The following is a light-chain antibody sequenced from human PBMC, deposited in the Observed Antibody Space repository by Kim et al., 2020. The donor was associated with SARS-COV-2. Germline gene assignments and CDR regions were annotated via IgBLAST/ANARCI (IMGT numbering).Light chain of an antibody. V-gene: IGKV3-15*01. Sequence: LSASPGETVTLSCRASQSVSRNLAWYQQRPGQAPRLLMYGASTRATGFPARFSGSGSETEFTLTSSSLQSEDFALYFWHQYEDWPTFGQGTKLEI. J-gene: IGKJ2*01. CDR1: QSVSRN. CDR3: HQYEDWPT. CDR2: GAS.